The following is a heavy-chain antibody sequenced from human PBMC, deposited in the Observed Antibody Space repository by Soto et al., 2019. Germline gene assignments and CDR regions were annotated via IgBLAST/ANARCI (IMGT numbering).Heavy chain of an antibody. CDR2: IYYNWNI. Sequence: SETLSLTCTVSGVSLRPYTWTWTRQPPGKGLEWIRIIYYNWNIKYNPSLKTRVTISVDTSKKQFSLNLSSVTAAVTAVYYCAGDTSDRSGYYYGFDHWGQGTLATVS. J-gene: IGHJ4*02. V-gene: IGHV4-59*01. CDR1: GVSLRPYT. D-gene: IGHD3-22*01. CDR3: AGDTSDRSGYYYGFDH.